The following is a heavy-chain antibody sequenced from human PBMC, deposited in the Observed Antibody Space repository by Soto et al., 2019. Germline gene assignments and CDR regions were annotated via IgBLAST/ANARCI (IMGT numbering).Heavy chain of an antibody. J-gene: IGHJ4*02. CDR3: ARHVREYYYDSSGYLDY. D-gene: IGHD3-22*01. Sequence: PSETLSLTSTVSGGSISSSSYYWVWIRQPPGKGLEWIGSIYYSGSTYYNPSLKSRVTISVDTSKNQFSLKLSSVTAAVTAVYYCARHVREYYYDSSGYLDYWGQGTLVTVSS. CDR2: IYYSGST. CDR1: GGSISSSSYY. V-gene: IGHV4-39*01.